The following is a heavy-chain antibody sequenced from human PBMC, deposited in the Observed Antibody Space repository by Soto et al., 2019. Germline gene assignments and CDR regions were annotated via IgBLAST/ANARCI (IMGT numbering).Heavy chain of an antibody. Sequence: QVQLVQSGAEVKMPGSSVRVSCKASGGSFSKYGISWVRQAPGQGLEWMGGIIPMFGIGNYAEKFLGRVTITADESTSTSHMELSSLRSEDTAVYFCVRGYRENYFYAMDVWGQGTTVTVSS. J-gene: IGHJ6*02. V-gene: IGHV1-69*01. D-gene: IGHD1-26*01. CDR2: IIPMFGIG. CDR3: VRGYRENYFYAMDV. CDR1: GGSFSKYG.